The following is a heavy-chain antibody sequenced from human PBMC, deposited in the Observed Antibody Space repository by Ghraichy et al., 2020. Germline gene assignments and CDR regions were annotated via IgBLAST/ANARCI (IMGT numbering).Heavy chain of an antibody. CDR1: GYSISSGYY. V-gene: IGHV4-38-2*02. J-gene: IGHJ5*02. CDR3: ARGRYGDYQDPLNWFDP. D-gene: IGHD4-17*01. Sequence: SETLSLTCTVSGYSISSGYYWGWIRQPPGKGLEWIGSIYHSGSTYYNPSLKSRVTISVDTSKNQFSLKLSSVTAADTAVYYCARGRYGDYQDPLNWFDPWGQGTLVTVSS. CDR2: IYHSGST.